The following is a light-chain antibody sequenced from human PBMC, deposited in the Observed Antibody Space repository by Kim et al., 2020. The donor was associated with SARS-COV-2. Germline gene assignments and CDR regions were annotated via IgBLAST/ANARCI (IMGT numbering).Light chain of an antibody. J-gene: IGKJ4*01. V-gene: IGKV1-9*01. CDR1: QGVSTY. CDR2: AAS. Sequence: DIQLTQSPSFLSASVGDRVTITCRASQGVSTYLAWYQQKPGKVPKLLIYAASTSQSGVPPRFSGSGSGTEFTLTISSLQPEDFSTYYCQQLNSYPLTFGGGTKVEIK. CDR3: QQLNSYPLT.